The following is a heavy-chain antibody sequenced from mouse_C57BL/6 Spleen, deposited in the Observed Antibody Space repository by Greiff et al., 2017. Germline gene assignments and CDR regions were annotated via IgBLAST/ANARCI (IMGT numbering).Heavy chain of an antibody. D-gene: IGHD2-4*01. V-gene: IGHV1-80*01. CDR3: ARREIYYDYGYFDY. Sequence: LQESGAELVKPGASVKISCKASGYAFSSSWMNWVKQRPGKGLEWIGQIYPGDGDTNYNGKFKGKATLTADKSSSTAYMQLSSLTSEDSAVYFCARREIYYDYGYFDYWGQGTTLTVSS. CDR2: IYPGDGDT. CDR1: GYAFSSSW. J-gene: IGHJ2*01.